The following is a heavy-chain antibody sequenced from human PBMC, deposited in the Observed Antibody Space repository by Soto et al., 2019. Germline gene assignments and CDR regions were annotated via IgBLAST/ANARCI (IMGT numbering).Heavy chain of an antibody. J-gene: IGHJ5*02. D-gene: IGHD3-3*01. Sequence: QVQLQESGPGLVKPSQTLSLTCTVSGGSISRGDYYWSCIRQHPGKGLEWSGYIYYSGSTYYNPSLKSRVTISVDTSKNQFSRKLSSVTAADTAVYYCARWWSGSRQGFDPWGQGTLVTVSS. CDR2: IYYSGST. CDR3: ARWWSGSRQGFDP. CDR1: GGSISRGDYY. V-gene: IGHV4-31*03.